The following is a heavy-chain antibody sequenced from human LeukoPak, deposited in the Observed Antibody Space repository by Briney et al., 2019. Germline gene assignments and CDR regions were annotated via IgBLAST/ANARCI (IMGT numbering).Heavy chain of an antibody. V-gene: IGHV4-4*07. J-gene: IGHJ4*02. D-gene: IGHD3-9*01. CDR1: GGSISSYY. Sequence: SETLSLTCTVSGGSISSYYWSWIRQPAGKGLEWIGRIYTSGSTNYNPSLKSRVTMSVDTSKNQFSLKLSSVTAADTAVYYCARGDTYYDILTGYSKGGPYFDYWGQGTLVTVSS. CDR2: IYTSGST. CDR3: ARGDTYYDILTGYSKGGPYFDY.